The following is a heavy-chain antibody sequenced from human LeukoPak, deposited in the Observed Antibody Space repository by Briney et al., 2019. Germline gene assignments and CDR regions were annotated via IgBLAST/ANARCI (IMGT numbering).Heavy chain of an antibody. CDR1: GYTFSNYG. D-gene: IGHD6-13*01. CDR2: ISAYNGNT. J-gene: IGHJ4*02. CDR3: ARRKYSSSWHP. Sequence: ASVKVSCKASGYTFSNYGVSWVRQAPGQGLECMGWISAYNGNTKYVEKFQGRVTITRNTSISTAYMELSSLRSEDTAVYYCARRKYSSSWHPWGQGTLVTVSS. V-gene: IGHV1-18*01.